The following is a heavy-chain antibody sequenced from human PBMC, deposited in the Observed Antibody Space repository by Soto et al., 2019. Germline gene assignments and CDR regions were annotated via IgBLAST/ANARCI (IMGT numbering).Heavy chain of an antibody. CDR3: ARAAGMVAISP. CDR2: INAGNGNT. J-gene: IGHJ5*02. Sequence: QVQLVQSGAEVKKPGASVKVSCKASGYTFTRYAIHWVLQSPGQRLEWMGWINAGNGNTKYSQKFQGRDTITRDTSASTAYMGLSRLRSEDTAVYYCARAAGMVAISPGGQGNLVTVSS. D-gene: IGHD5-12*01. V-gene: IGHV1-3*01. CDR1: GYTFTRYA.